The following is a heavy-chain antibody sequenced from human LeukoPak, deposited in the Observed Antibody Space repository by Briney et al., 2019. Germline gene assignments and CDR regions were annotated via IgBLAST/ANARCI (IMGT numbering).Heavy chain of an antibody. CDR1: GYTFTSYY. V-gene: IGHV1-46*04. Sequence: ASVKVSCKASGYTFTSYYMHWVRQAPGQGLEWMGIINPSGGSTSYAQKLQGRVTMTRDTSTSTVYMELSSLRSEDTAVYYCARDYTYYYDSSGYYYDYWGQGTLVTVSS. CDR3: ARDYTYYYDSSGYYYDY. D-gene: IGHD3-22*01. CDR2: INPSGGST. J-gene: IGHJ4*02.